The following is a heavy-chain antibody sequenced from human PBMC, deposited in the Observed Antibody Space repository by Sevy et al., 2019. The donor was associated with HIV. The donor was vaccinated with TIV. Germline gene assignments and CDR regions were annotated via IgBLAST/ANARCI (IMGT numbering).Heavy chain of an antibody. J-gene: IGHJ4*02. Sequence: GGSLRLSCVASGFTFDSYDFHWVRQAPGKGLEWVAVISHDGNYKNYADSVKVRFTISRDNFKNTLYLQMSGLRLEDTAVYFCARLFSCGGDCYYLDSWGQGALVTVSS. V-gene: IGHV3-30-3*01. CDR2: ISHDGNYK. CDR3: ARLFSCGGDCYYLDS. CDR1: GFTFDSYD. D-gene: IGHD2-21*02.